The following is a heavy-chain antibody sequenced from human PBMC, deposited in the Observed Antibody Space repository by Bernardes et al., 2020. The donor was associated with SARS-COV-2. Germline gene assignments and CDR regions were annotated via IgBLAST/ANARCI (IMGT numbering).Heavy chain of an antibody. CDR1: GFTFDDYA. CDR3: AKANTGIVGATHCDY. Sequence: GGSLRLSCAASGFTFDDYAMHWVRQAPGKGLEWVSGISWNSGSIGYADSVKGRFTISRDNAKNSLYLQMNSLRAEDTALYYCAKANTGIVGATHCDYWGQGTLVTVSS. D-gene: IGHD1-26*01. J-gene: IGHJ4*02. CDR2: ISWNSGSI. V-gene: IGHV3-9*01.